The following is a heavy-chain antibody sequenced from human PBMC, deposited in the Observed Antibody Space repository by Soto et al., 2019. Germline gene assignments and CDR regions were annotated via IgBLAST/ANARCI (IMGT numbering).Heavy chain of an antibody. CDR1: GGTFSSYA. CDR2: IIPIFGTA. CDR3: ARVPNPIGADFWSGSDY. J-gene: IGHJ4*02. V-gene: IGHV1-69*01. D-gene: IGHD3-3*01. Sequence: QVQLVQSGAEVKKPGSSVKVSCKASGGTFSSYAISWVRQAPGQGLEWMGGIIPIFGTASYAQKFQGRVTITAGESTSTAYMELSSLRSEDTAVYYCARVPNPIGADFWSGSDYWGQGTLVTVS.